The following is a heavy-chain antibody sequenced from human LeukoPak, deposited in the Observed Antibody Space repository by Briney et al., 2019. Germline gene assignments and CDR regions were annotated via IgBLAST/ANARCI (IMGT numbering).Heavy chain of an antibody. CDR1: GFNFSRYW. V-gene: IGHV3-74*01. Sequence: GGSLRLSCAASGFNFSRYWMHWVRQAPGKGLVWVSHIKNDGRSTNYADSVKGRFTISRDNSKNTLYLQMNSLRAEDTAVYYCAKEGGKLPWFGESTTFDYWGQGTLVTVSS. CDR3: AKEGGKLPWFGESTTFDY. J-gene: IGHJ4*02. D-gene: IGHD3-10*01. CDR2: IKNDGRST.